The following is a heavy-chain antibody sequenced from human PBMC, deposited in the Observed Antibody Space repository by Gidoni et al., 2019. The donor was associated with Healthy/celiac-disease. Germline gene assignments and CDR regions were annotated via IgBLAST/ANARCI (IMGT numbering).Heavy chain of an antibody. CDR1: GGTFSSYA. CDR3: ARAHYGSGTYYGMDV. D-gene: IGHD3-10*01. CDR2: VIPVLGIT. Sequence: QVQLVQSGAEVKKPGSSLKVSCKASGGTFSSYAISWVRQAPGQGLEWMGRVIPVLGITNYAQKFQGRVTITADKSTSTAYMELRSLRSEDTAVYYCARAHYGSGTYYGMDVWGQGTTVTVSS. J-gene: IGHJ6*02. V-gene: IGHV1-69*09.